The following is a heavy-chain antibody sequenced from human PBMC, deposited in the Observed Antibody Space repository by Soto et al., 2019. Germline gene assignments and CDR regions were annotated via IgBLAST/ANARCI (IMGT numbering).Heavy chain of an antibody. CDR3: ARGSASTSWYFYGY. CDR2: INAGNGNT. D-gene: IGHD6-13*01. V-gene: IGHV1-3*01. CDR1: GYTFTTYA. Sequence: ASVKVSCKASGYTFTTYAMHWLRQAPGQRLEWMGWINAGNGNTKYSQKFQGRVTITRDTSANTAYMELSSLRSEDTAVYYCARGSASTSWYFYGYRGQGTLVTVSS. J-gene: IGHJ4*02.